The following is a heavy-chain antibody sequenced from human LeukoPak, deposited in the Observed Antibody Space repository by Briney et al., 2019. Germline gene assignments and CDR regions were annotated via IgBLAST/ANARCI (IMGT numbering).Heavy chain of an antibody. CDR1: GFTFSSYG. Sequence: GRSLRLSCAASGFTFSSYGTHWVRQAPGKGLEWVAVIWYDGSNKYYADSVKGRFTISRDNSKNTLYLQMNSLRAEDTAVYYCAREGSANYYDSSGSFDPWGQGTLVTVSS. CDR2: IWYDGSNK. CDR3: AREGSANYYDSSGSFDP. V-gene: IGHV3-33*01. J-gene: IGHJ5*02. D-gene: IGHD3-22*01.